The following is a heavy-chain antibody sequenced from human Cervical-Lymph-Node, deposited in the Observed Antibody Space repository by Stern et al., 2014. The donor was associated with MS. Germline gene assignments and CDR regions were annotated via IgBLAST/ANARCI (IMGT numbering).Heavy chain of an antibody. D-gene: IGHD3-22*01. J-gene: IGHJ4*02. V-gene: IGHV5-51*01. CDR2: IFPSDSET. CDR1: GYSFSSYW. Sequence: EVQLVESGAEVKKPGESLKIACKGSGYSFSSYWIAWVRQMPGKGLEWMGMIFPSDSETRYSPSFEGQVTISVDKSTSTAYLHWSSLKASDTARYYCGREVGMTAGLLGFWGQGTQVIVS. CDR3: GREVGMTAGLLGF.